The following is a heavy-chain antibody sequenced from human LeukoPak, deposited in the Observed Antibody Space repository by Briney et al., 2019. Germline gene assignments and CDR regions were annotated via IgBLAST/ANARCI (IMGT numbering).Heavy chain of an antibody. CDR3: AKYSVAGSGRYMDV. V-gene: IGHV3-23*01. J-gene: IGHJ6*03. Sequence: SGGSLRLPCAASGFTFSSYGMSWVRQAPGKGLEWVSDISGSGGDTYYADSVKGRFTISRDNSKNTLYLQMNSLRAEDTAVYYCAKYSVAGSGRYMDVWGKGTTVTVSS. CDR1: GFTFSSYG. D-gene: IGHD6-19*01. CDR2: ISGSGGDT.